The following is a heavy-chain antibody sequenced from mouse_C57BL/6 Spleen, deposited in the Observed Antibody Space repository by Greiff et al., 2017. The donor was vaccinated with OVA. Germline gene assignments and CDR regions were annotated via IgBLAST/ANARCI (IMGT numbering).Heavy chain of an antibody. D-gene: IGHD4-1*01. V-gene: IGHV1-64*01. CDR3: ARSGELGRGYFDV. CDR1: GYTFTSYW. Sequence: VQLQQSGAELVKPGASVKLSCKASGYTFTSYWMHWVKQRPGQGLEWIGMIHPNSGSTNYNEKFKSKATLTVDKSSSTAYMQLSSLTSEDSAVYYCARSGELGRGYFDVWGTGTTVTVSS. J-gene: IGHJ1*03. CDR2: IHPNSGST.